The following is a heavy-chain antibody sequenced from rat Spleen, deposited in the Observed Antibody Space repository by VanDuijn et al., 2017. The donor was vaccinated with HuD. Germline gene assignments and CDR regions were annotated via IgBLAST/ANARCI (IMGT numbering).Heavy chain of an antibody. CDR2: ISTGGGST. D-gene: IGHD4-3*01. CDR3: TTRIRGTCDY. J-gene: IGHJ2*01. V-gene: IGHV5-27*01. CDR1: GFTFSNYY. Sequence: EVQLVESGGGLVQPGRSLKLSCAASGFTFSNYYMAWVRQAPTKGLEWVAYISTGGGSTYYRDSVKGRFTISRDNAKSTLYLQMDSLRSEDTATYYCTTRIRGTCDYWGQGVMVTVSS.